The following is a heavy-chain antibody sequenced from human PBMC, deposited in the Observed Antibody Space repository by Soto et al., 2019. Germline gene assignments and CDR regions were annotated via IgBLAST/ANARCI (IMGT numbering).Heavy chain of an antibody. Sequence: QVQLVESGGGVVQPGRSLRLSCVASGFTFSTYGMHWVRQAPGKGLEWVALISYDATNKHYADSVRGRFIISRDNSKNTLYLQMNSLRGEETAVYYCARQSAADVYYYGMDVWGQGTTVTVSS. J-gene: IGHJ6*02. CDR3: ARQSAADVYYYGMDV. CDR1: GFTFSTYG. V-gene: IGHV3-33*05. D-gene: IGHD6-13*01. CDR2: ISYDATNK.